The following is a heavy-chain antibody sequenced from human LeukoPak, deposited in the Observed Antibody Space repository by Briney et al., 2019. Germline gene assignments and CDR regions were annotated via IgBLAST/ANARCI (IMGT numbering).Heavy chain of an antibody. V-gene: IGHV4-59*01. Sequence: PSETLSLTCTVSGGSISSYYWSWIRQPPGKGLVWIGYIYYSAITNYNPSLKSRVTISVDTSKNQFSLKLSSVTAADTAVYYSARAWANGGNPYFDCCGQGTLVTVSS. D-gene: IGHD4-23*01. CDR2: IYYSAIT. J-gene: IGHJ4*02. CDR3: ARAWANGGNPYFDC. CDR1: GGSISSYY.